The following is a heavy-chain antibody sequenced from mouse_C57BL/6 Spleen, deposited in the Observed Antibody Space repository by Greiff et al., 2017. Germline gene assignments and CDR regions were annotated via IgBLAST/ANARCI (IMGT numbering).Heavy chain of an antibody. CDR3: ARKGNYDYDGFDY. D-gene: IGHD2-4*01. CDR2: IYPGDGDT. J-gene: IGHJ2*01. Sequence: VHLVESGPELVKPGASVKISWKASGYAFSSSWMNWVKQRPGKGLEWIGRIYPGDGDTNYNGKFKGKATLTADKSSSTAYMQLSSLTSEDSAVYFCARKGNYDYDGFDYWGQGTTLTVSS. V-gene: IGHV1-82*01. CDR1: GYAFSSSW.